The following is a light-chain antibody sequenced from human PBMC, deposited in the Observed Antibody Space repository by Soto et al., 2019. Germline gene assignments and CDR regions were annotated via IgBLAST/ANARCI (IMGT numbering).Light chain of an antibody. Sequence: DIEMTQSPFTLSASVGDRVTITCRASQSISTNLAWYQQKPGKTPNLLIYKASTLQSGVPSRFSGSGFGTEFTLTVNSLQPDDFATYFCQHYNEYTLTFGGGTKVDIK. CDR2: KAS. J-gene: IGKJ4*01. V-gene: IGKV1-5*03. CDR1: QSISTN. CDR3: QHYNEYTLT.